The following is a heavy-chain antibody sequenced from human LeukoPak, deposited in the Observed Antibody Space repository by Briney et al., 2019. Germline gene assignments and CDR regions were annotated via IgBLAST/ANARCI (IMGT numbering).Heavy chain of an antibody. J-gene: IGHJ5*02. V-gene: IGHV4-4*02. Sequence: RSSETLSLTCAVSGGSISRSNWWSWVRQPPGKGLEWIGEIYHSGSTNYNPSLKSRVTISVDKSKNQFSLKLSSVTAADTAVYYCARVEPSYSSGWYGWFDPWGQGTLVTVSS. CDR1: GGSISRSNW. CDR2: IYHSGST. D-gene: IGHD6-19*01. CDR3: ARVEPSYSSGWYGWFDP.